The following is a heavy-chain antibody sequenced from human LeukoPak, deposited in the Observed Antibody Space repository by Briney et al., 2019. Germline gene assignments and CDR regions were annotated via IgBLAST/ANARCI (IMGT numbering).Heavy chain of an antibody. J-gene: IGHJ4*02. CDR2: IKQDGSEK. Sequence: GGSLRLSCAASGFTFSSYWMSWVRQAPGKGLEWVADIKQDGSEKYYVDSVKGRFTISRDSARNSLYLQMNSLRAEDTAVYYCARDSPLGPDFDYWGQGTLVTVSS. CDR3: ARDSPLGPDFDY. CDR1: GFTFSSYW. V-gene: IGHV3-7*03.